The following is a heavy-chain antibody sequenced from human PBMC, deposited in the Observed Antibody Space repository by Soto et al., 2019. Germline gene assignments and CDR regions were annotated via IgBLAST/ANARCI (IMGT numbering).Heavy chain of an antibody. Sequence: QVQLVQSGAEVKKPGASVKVSCKASGYIFTAYSMHWVRQAPGQGLEWMGVVNPSGGSTNYAQTFQGRITMTRDTSTSTVYMDLSSLTSEDKAVYYCAREENCSDGICYSEYFQRWGQGTLVTVSS. V-gene: IGHV1-46*01. J-gene: IGHJ1*01. CDR3: AREENCSDGICYSEYFQR. D-gene: IGHD2-15*01. CDR2: VNPSGGST. CDR1: GYIFTAYS.